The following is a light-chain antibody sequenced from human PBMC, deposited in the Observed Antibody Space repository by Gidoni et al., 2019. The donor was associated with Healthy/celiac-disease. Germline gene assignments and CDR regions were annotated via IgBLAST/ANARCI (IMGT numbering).Light chain of an antibody. CDR1: QSISSY. CDR2: AAA. CDR3: QQSYSTPT. Sequence: IQMTQSPSSLSASVGDRVTIPCRESQSISSYLNWYQQKPGKAPKLLSYAAASLQSGVPSRFSGSGSGTDFTLTISRLQPEDFATYDCQQSYSTPTFGGGTKVEIK. J-gene: IGKJ4*01. V-gene: IGKV1-39*01.